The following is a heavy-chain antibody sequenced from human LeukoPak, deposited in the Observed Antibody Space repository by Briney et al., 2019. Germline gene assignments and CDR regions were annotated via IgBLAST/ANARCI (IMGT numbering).Heavy chain of an antibody. V-gene: IGHV4-31*03. D-gene: IGHD1-26*01. CDR1: GGSISSGGYY. Sequence: SETLSLTCTVSGGSISSGGYYWSWIRQHPGKGLEWIGYIYYSGSTYYNPSLKSRVTISVDKSKNQFSLKLSSVTAADTAVYYCARMEIVGALLHFDLWGRGTLVTVSS. CDR3: ARMEIVGALLHFDL. CDR2: IYYSGST. J-gene: IGHJ2*01.